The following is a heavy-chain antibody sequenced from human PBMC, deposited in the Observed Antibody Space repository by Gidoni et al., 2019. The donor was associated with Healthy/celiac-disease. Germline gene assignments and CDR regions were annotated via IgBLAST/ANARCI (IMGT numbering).Heavy chain of an antibody. J-gene: IGHJ6*02. CDR2: ISSSSSYI. Sequence: EVQLVESGGGLVKHGGSLRLSCAASGFTFSSYSMNWVRQAPGKGLEWVSAISSSSSYIYYADSVKGRCTISRDNAKNSLYLQMNSLRAEDTAVYYCARDRSRFDVWGQGTTVTVSS. CDR1: GFTFSSYS. V-gene: IGHV3-21*01. CDR3: ARDRSRFDV.